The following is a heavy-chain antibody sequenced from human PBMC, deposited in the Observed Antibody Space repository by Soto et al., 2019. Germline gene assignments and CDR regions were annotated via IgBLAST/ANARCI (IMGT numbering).Heavy chain of an antibody. J-gene: IGHJ4*01. CDR2: TSLDGASK. CDR3: ATDPSNIDYGDYFEN. V-gene: IGHV3-30-3*01. CDR1: GFPFISYS. D-gene: IGHD4-17*01. Sequence: QVQLVESGGGVVQPGRSLRLSCAASGFPFISYSFHWVRQAPGRGLEWVAVTSLDGASKFYADSVQGRFTISRDNSDNTVFLQISDLRPEDTAVYYCATDPSNIDYGDYFENWGHGTLVTVSS.